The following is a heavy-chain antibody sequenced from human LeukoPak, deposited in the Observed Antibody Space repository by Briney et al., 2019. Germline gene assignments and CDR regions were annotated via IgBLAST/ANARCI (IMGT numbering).Heavy chain of an antibody. CDR2: MYNSGTT. Sequence: SETLSLTCVVSGDPISSGGYSWNWIRQPPGKGLEWIGYMYNSGTTSYNPSLKSRVTMSVGTSKNQFSLKLSSVTAADTALYYCARGWGPAYCGGDCHRHFDYWGQGTLVTVSS. CDR3: ARGWGPAYCGGDCHRHFDY. J-gene: IGHJ4*02. V-gene: IGHV4-30-4*07. D-gene: IGHD2-21*02. CDR1: GDPISSGGYS.